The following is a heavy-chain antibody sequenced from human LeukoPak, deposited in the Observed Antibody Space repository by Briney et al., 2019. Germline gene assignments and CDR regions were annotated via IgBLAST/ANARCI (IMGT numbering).Heavy chain of an antibody. D-gene: IGHD2-2*01. CDR2: IRYDGSNK. J-gene: IGHJ6*03. CDR3: AKDPIHIVVVPAAIDYDYYYMDV. CDR1: GFTFSSYG. Sequence: GGSLRLSCAASGFTFSSYGMHWVRQAPGKGLEWVAFIRYDGSNKYYADSVKGRFTISRDNSKNTLYLQMNSLRAEDTAVYYCAKDPIHIVVVPAAIDYDYYYMDVWGKGTTVTVSS. V-gene: IGHV3-30*02.